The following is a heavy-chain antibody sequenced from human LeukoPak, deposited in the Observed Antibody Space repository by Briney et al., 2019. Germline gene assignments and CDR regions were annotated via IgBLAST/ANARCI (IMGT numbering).Heavy chain of an antibody. D-gene: IGHD3-10*01. CDR2: IKSKTDGGTT. V-gene: IGHV3-15*01. CDR1: GFTFNNAW. J-gene: IGHJ4*02. CDR3: TTELVWFEVLAH. Sequence: PGGSLRLSCAGSGFTFNNAWMTWVRQAPGKGLEWVGRIKSKTDGGTTDYAAPVKDRFTISRDDSKSTLYLQMNSLQTEDAGVYYCTTELVWFEVLAHWGQGTLATVSS.